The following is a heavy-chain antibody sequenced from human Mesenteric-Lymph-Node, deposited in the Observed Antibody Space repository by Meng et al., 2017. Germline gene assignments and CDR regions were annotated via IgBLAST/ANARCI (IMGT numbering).Heavy chain of an antibody. V-gene: IGHV4-61*05. D-gene: IGHD3-16*02. CDR1: GASTSSSSDY. CDR3: ARHQNGGTYPLDY. J-gene: IGHJ4*02. Sequence: QLQCREPAPALGTPSESLPLPCTVSGASTSSSSDYWGWIRQPPGKGLEWIGNNYYSGSTNYNPSLASRVTISVDSSKNQFSLKLSSVTAADTAVYYCARHQNGGTYPLDYWGQGTLVTVSS. CDR2: NYYSGST.